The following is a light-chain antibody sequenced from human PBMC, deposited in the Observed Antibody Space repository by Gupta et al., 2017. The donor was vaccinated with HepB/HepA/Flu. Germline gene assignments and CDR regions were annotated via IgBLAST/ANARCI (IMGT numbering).Light chain of an antibody. Sequence: SSELTQPPSVSVSPGQTARIAGAGDDLDDQSVSWSQQKAGQSPALIIFQDNKRHSEIPESFSGSNSGTTATLTMSGTQAMDEADYYCQAWNNSAAAFGGGTKLSVL. CDR1: DLDDQS. CDR2: QDN. V-gene: IGLV3-1*01. CDR3: QAWNNSAAA. J-gene: IGLJ2*01.